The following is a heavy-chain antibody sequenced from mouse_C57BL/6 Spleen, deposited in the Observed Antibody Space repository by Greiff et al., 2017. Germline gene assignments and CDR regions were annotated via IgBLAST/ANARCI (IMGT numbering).Heavy chain of an antibody. V-gene: IGHV1-62-2*01. J-gene: IGHJ4*01. Sequence: VQLQQSGAELVKPGASVKLSCKASGYTFTEYTIHWVKQRSGQGLEWIGWFYPGSGSIKYNEKFKDKATLTADKSSSTVYMELSRVTSEDSAVYFCARHEAGYSNWGYAMDYWGQGTSVTVSS. CDR3: ARHEAGYSNWGYAMDY. D-gene: IGHD2-5*01. CDR1: GYTFTEYT. CDR2: FYPGSGSI.